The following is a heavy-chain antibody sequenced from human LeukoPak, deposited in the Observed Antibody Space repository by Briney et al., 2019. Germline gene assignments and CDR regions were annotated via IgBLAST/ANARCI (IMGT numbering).Heavy chain of an antibody. D-gene: IGHD1-26*01. J-gene: IGHJ4*02. CDR2: IRYDGTNK. Sequence: GGSLRLSCATSGFTFSSYGMHWVRQAPGKGLEWVAFIRYDGTNKYYADSVKGRFTISRDNSKNTLYLQMNSLGAEDTAVYYCAKYGRELRPLADFWGQGTLVTVSS. V-gene: IGHV3-30*02. CDR1: GFTFSSYG. CDR3: AKYGRELRPLADF.